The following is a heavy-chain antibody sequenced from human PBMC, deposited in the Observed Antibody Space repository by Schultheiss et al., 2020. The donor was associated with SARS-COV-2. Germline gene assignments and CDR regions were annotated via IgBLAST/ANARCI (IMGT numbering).Heavy chain of an antibody. J-gene: IGHJ4*02. CDR3: AKASRSGWYYFDY. Sequence: GESLKISCAASGFTFSSYAMSWVRQAPGKGLEWVSAISGSGGSTYYADSVKGRFTISRDNSKNTLYLQMNSLRAEDTAVYYCAKASRSGWYYFDYWGRGTLVTVSS. CDR1: GFTFSSYA. D-gene: IGHD6-19*01. CDR2: ISGSGGST. V-gene: IGHV3-23*01.